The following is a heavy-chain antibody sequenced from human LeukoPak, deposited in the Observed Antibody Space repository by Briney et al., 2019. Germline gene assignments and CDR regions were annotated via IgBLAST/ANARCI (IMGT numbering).Heavy chain of an antibody. CDR3: GRGVGSSGTVFDI. CDR2: IKPDATEK. D-gene: IGHD1-26*01. V-gene: IGHV3-7*04. Sequence: GGSLRLSCAASGFSFTTSWMSWVRQAPGKGLEWVANIKPDATEKHYVDSVRGRFTISRDNAQNSLSLEMSSLRAEDTAVYYCGRGVGSSGTVFDIWGKGTMVPVS. CDR1: GFSFTTSW. J-gene: IGHJ3*02.